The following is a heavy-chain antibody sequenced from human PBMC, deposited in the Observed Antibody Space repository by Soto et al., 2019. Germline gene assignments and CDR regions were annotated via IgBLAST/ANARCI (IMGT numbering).Heavy chain of an antibody. V-gene: IGHV3-23*01. CDR2: VSAGGRT. D-gene: IGHD4-17*01. J-gene: IGHJ4*02. Sequence: EVQLLESGGALVQPGGSLRLSCAASGFSFSNYALSWVRQVPGKGLEWVSTVSAGGRTYYADSGKGGFTIDRDNSQNTLHLQLSILRPEETAVYYCAEESMPEHYGDTLFDYWGQGTLVTVSS. CDR3: AEESMPEHYGDTLFDY. CDR1: GFSFSNYA.